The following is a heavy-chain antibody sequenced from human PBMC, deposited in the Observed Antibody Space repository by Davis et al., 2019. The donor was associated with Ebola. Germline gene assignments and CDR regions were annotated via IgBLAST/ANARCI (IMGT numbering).Heavy chain of an antibody. CDR2: IYYSGST. D-gene: IGHD3-3*01. CDR3: ARHYSGLGQYDFWSGAQGGWFDP. Sequence: MPSETLSLTCTVSGGSISSYYWSWIRQPPGKGPEWIGYIYYSGSTNYNPSLKSRVTISVDTSKNQFSLKLSSVTAADTAVYYCARHYSGLGQYDFWSGAQGGWFDPWGQGTLVTVSS. J-gene: IGHJ5*02. V-gene: IGHV4-59*08. CDR1: GGSISSYY.